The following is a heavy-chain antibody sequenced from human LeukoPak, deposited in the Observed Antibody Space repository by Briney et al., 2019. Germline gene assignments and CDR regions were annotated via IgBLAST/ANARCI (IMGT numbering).Heavy chain of an antibody. CDR3: TTLATYYDFWSGYYI. Sequence: GGSLRLSCAASGFTFSNAWMSWVRQAPGKGLEWVGRIKSKTDGGTTDYAAPVKGRFTISRDDSKNTLYLQMNSLKTEDTAVYYCTTLATYYDFWSGYYIWGRGTLVTVSS. D-gene: IGHD3-3*01. CDR2: IKSKTDGGTT. V-gene: IGHV3-15*01. CDR1: GFTFSNAW. J-gene: IGHJ4*02.